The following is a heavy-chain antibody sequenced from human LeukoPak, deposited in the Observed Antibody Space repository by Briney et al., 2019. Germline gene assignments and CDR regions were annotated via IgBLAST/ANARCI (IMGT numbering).Heavy chain of an antibody. J-gene: IGHJ6*03. Sequence: PSETLSLTCSVSGYSISSGYQWDWIRQPPGKGLEWIGTVYRSGGTYYKPSLESRVSISVDTSKNQFSLKLRSMTAADTAVYYCARAKLGGDYYYLDVWGIGTTVTVSS. CDR1: GYSISSGYQ. D-gene: IGHD7-27*01. CDR3: ARAKLGGDYYYLDV. CDR2: VYRSGGT. V-gene: IGHV4-38-2*02.